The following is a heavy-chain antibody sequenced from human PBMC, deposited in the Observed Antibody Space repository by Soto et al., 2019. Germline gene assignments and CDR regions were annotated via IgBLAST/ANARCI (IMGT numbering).Heavy chain of an antibody. CDR1: GFTFSSYG. V-gene: IGHV3-30*18. CDR2: ISYDGSNK. CDR3: AKSGVGARGFDY. D-gene: IGHD1-26*01. Sequence: GGSLRLSCAASGFTFSSYGMHWVRQAPGKGLEWVAVISYDGSNKYYADSVKGRFTISRDNSKNTLYLQMNSLRAEDTAVYYCAKSGVGARGFDYWGQGTLVTVSS. J-gene: IGHJ4*02.